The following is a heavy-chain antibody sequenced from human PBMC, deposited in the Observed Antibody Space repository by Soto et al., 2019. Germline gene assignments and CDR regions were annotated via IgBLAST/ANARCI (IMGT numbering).Heavy chain of an antibody. V-gene: IGHV1-8*01. CDR3: ARDRVCSGGSCYFDY. D-gene: IGHD2-15*01. Sequence: QVQLVQSGAEVKKPGASVKVSCKASGYTFTSYDINWVRQATGQGLEWMGWMNPNSGNTGYAQKFQGRVTMPRNTSISTAYMELSSLRSEDPAVYYCARDRVCSGGSCYFDYWGQGTLVTVSS. CDR2: MNPNSGNT. J-gene: IGHJ4*02. CDR1: GYTFTSYD.